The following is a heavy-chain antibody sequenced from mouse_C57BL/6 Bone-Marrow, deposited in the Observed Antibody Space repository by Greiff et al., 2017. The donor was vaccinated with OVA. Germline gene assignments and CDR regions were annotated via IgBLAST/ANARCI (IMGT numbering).Heavy chain of an antibody. V-gene: IGHV7-1*01. CDR3: ARDARPLGYAMDD. CDR2: SRNKANAYTT. Sequence: EVKLVESGGGLVQSGRSLRLSCATSGFTFSDFYMEWVRQAPGKGLEWIAASRNKANAYTTEYSASVKGRFIVSRDTAQSILYLQMNALRAEDTAIYYCARDARPLGYAMDDWGQGTSVTVSS. J-gene: IGHJ4*01. CDR1: GFTFSDFY.